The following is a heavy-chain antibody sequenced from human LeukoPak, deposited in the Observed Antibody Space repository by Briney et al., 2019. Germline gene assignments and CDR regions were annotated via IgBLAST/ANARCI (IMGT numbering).Heavy chain of an antibody. D-gene: IGHD2-2*01. CDR3: ILRVVPAAIKRRTIDAFDI. J-gene: IGHJ3*02. CDR1: GFTFSSYW. Sequence: PGGSLRLSCAASGFTFSSYWMSWVRQAPGKGLEGVSSISSSSSYIYYADSVKGRFTISRDNAKNSLYLQMNSLRAEDTAVYYCILRVVPAAIKRRTIDAFDIWGQGTMVTVSS. CDR2: ISSSSSYI. V-gene: IGHV3-21*01.